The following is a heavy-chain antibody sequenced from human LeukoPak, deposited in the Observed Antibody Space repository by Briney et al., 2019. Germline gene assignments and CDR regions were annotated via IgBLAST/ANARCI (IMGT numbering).Heavy chain of an antibody. V-gene: IGHV3-7*01. J-gene: IGHJ6*02. CDR2: IKQDGSEK. D-gene: IGHD5-24*01. CDR3: AREAPIEMAMYDYYYYGMDV. Sequence: GGSLRLSCAASGFTFSSYWMSWVRQAPGKGLEWGASIKQDGSEKYYVDSVKGRFTISRDNAKNSLYLQMNSLRAEDTAVYYCAREAPIEMAMYDYYYYGMDVWGQGTTVTVSS. CDR1: GFTFSSYW.